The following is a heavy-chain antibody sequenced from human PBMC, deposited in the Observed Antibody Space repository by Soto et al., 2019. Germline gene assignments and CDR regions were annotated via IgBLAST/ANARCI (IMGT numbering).Heavy chain of an antibody. V-gene: IGHV3-48*01. CDR2: ISSSSSTI. CDR1: GFTFSSYS. D-gene: IGHD1-20*01. Sequence: GGSLRLSCAASGFTFSSYSMNWVRQAPGKGLEWVSYISSSSSTIYYADSVKGRFTISRDNAKNSLYLQMNSLRAEDTAVYYCARDMGVLAAITGTNLDYWGQGTLVTVSS. CDR3: ARDMGVLAAITGTNLDY. J-gene: IGHJ4*02.